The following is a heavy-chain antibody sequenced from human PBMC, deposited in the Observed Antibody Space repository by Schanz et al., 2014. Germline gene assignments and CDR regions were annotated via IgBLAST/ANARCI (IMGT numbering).Heavy chain of an antibody. CDR2: ISSGGGNT. D-gene: IGHD3-9*01. J-gene: IGHJ5*02. V-gene: IGHV3-23*01. CDR1: GFSFTTYA. Sequence: EVQLLESGGGLVQPGGSLRLSCASSGFSFTTYAMSWVRQAPGKGLEWVSSISSGGGNTYYADAVRGRFTISRDNSKTTVYLQMSSLRADDTAVYYCAKAADWPVTRFDPWGQGTLVTVSS. CDR3: AKAADWPVTRFDP.